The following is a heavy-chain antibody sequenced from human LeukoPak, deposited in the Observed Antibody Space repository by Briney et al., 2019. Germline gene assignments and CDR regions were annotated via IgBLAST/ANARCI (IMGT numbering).Heavy chain of an antibody. CDR3: AGRRDGFDI. Sequence: GGSLRLSCAASGFTFSSYGMHWVRQAPGKGLEWVAVISYDGSNKYYADSVKGRFTISRDNSKNTLYLQMNSLRAEDTALYYCAGRRDGFDIWGQGTMVTVSS. CDR1: GFTFSSYG. J-gene: IGHJ3*02. CDR2: ISYDGSNK. V-gene: IGHV3-30*03.